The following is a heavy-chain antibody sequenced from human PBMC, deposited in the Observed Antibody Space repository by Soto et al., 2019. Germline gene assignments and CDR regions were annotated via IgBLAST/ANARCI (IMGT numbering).Heavy chain of an antibody. CDR3: ARPRSKSSSGFDL. J-gene: IGHJ3*01. CDR1: GFTFSTHW. CDR2: VTEVGTIT. Sequence: EVQLVESGGGLVQPGGSLRLSCVASGFTFSTHWMHWVRQSPGQGLSWVSRVTEVGTITDYADFVEGRFTISRDNAKNTLSLQMNNLRAEDTALYYCARPRSKSSSGFDLWGQGTMVTVSS. D-gene: IGHD6-6*01. V-gene: IGHV3-74*01.